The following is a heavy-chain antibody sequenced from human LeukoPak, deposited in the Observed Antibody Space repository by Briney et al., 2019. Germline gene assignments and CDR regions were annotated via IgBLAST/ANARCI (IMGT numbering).Heavy chain of an antibody. CDR3: ARDQRGSYSSHFDY. CDR1: GFTFSSYG. Sequence: GGSLRLSCAASGFTFSSYGMHWGRQAPGKGLEWVAVIWYDGSNKYYADTVKGRFTISRDNSKNTLYLQMNSLRAEYTAVYYCARDQRGSYSSHFDYWAQGTLVTVSS. V-gene: IGHV3-33*01. D-gene: IGHD1-26*01. J-gene: IGHJ4*02. CDR2: IWYDGSNK.